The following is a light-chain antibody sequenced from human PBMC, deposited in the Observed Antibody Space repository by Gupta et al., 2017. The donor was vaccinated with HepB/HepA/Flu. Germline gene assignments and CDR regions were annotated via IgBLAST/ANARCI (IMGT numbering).Light chain of an antibody. J-gene: IGLJ1*01. V-gene: IGLV2-14*03. CDR3: RSYTTSSTQV. CDR1: SSDVGTYKS. CDR2: DVN. Sequence: QSALTHPACVPGSPGQSIAISCTGTSSDVGTYKSVSWYQQHPGKAPKLIIYDVNNRPSGVYTRFSGSKSGNTASLTISALQAEDKADYYCRSYTTSSTQVFGTGTKVTVL.